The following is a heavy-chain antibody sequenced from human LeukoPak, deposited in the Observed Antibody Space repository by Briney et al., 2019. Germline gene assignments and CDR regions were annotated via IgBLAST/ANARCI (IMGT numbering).Heavy chain of an antibody. CDR1: GGSISSGDYY. CDR3: ARAHVDTAMVYYYYYGMDV. J-gene: IGHJ6*02. Sequence: SEILSLTCTVSGGSISSGDYYWSWIRQPPGKGLEWIGYIYYSGSTYYNPSLKSRVTISVDTSKNQSSLKLSSVTASDTAVYYCARAHVDTAMVYYYYYGMDVWGQGTTVTVSS. CDR2: IYYSGST. D-gene: IGHD5-18*01. V-gene: IGHV4-30-4*01.